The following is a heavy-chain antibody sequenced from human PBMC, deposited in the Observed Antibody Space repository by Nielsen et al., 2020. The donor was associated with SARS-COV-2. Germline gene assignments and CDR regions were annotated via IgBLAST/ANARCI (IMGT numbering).Heavy chain of an antibody. Sequence: GESLKISCAASGFIFSDYSMHWVRQAPGKGLEYVSAISSNGGSTYYADSVKGRFTISRDNPKNTLYLQMNSLRTEDTAVFYCVKGADITIFGDFDYWGQGTLVTVSP. V-gene: IGHV3-64*04. CDR3: VKGADITIFGDFDY. CDR2: ISSNGGST. CDR1: GFIFSDYS. D-gene: IGHD3-3*01. J-gene: IGHJ4*02.